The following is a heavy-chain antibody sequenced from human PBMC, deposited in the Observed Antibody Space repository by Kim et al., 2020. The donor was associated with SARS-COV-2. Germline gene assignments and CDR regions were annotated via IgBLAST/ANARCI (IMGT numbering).Heavy chain of an antibody. Sequence: GGSLRLSCAASGFTFSSYAMHWVRQAPGKGLEWVAVISYDGSNKYYADSVKGRFTISRDNSKNTLYLQMNSLRAEDTAVYYCARDLVDGYLRYYGMDVWGQGTTVTVSS. V-gene: IGHV3-30*04. J-gene: IGHJ6*02. CDR2: ISYDGSNK. D-gene: IGHD2-8*01. CDR1: GFTFSSYA. CDR3: ARDLVDGYLRYYGMDV.